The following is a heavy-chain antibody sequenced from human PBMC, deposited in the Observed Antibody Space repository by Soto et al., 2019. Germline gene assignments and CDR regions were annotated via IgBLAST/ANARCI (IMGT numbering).Heavy chain of an antibody. V-gene: IGHV3-15*01. CDR1: RFSFSNAW. J-gene: IGHJ5*02. D-gene: IGHD3-22*01. Sequence: VRLMESGGGLVEPGGSLRLSCATSRFSFSNAWMNWVRQAPGRGLEWVGRIKSLTDGGATVYAAPVKGRFTITRDDSKDTLYLHMNNLKTEDTAMYFCTADLPDNWFDPWGQGTLVTVSS. CDR2: IKSLTDGGAT. CDR3: TADLPDNWFDP.